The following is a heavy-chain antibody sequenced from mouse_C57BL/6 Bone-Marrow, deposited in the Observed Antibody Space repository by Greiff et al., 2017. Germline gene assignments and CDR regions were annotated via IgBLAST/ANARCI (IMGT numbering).Heavy chain of an antibody. J-gene: IGHJ2*01. V-gene: IGHV1-52*01. CDR2: IDPSDSET. CDR1: GYTFTSYW. D-gene: IGHD1-1*01. Sequence: QVQLQQPGAELVRPGSSVKLSCKASGYTFTSYWMHWVKQRPIQGLEWIGNIDPSDSETHYNQKFKDKATLTVDKSSSTAYMQLRSLTSEDSAVYYCARGITTVVADYWGQGTTLTVSS. CDR3: ARGITTVVADY.